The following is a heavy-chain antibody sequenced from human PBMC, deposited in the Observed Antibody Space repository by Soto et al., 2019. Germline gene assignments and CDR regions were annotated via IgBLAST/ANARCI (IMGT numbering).Heavy chain of an antibody. V-gene: IGHV3-23*01. D-gene: IGHD6-19*01. Sequence: EVQLLESGGGLVQPGGSPRLSCAASGFTFSSYAMSWVRQAPGKGLEWVSDISGSGGSTYYADSVKGRFTISRDNSENTVYLQMNSLRAEDTAVYYCAKGSRSSGWYTDYWGQGTLVTVSS. CDR1: GFTFSSYA. CDR2: ISGSGGST. CDR3: AKGSRSSGWYTDY. J-gene: IGHJ4*02.